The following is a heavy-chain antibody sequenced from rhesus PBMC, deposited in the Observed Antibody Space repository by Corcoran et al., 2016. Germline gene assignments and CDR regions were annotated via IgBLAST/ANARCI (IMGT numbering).Heavy chain of an antibody. CDR1: GGSISDYYY. Sequence: QVQLQESGPGLVKPSETLSLTCAVSGGSISDYYYRNWLRHPPGKGLEWIGNIFGKSASTYYNPSLKSRVTISKDTSKNQFFLKLSSVTAADTAVYYCARDNEQFLGNSLDVWGRGVLVTVSS. V-gene: IGHV4S9*01. CDR3: ARDNEQFLGNSLDV. CDR2: IFGKSAST. J-gene: IGHJ5-2*02. D-gene: IGHD3-3*01.